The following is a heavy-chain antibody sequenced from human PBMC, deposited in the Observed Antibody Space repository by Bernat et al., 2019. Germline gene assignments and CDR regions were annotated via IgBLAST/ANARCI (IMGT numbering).Heavy chain of an antibody. V-gene: IGHV4-39*01. D-gene: IGHD4-17*01. CDR1: GGSISSSSYY. CDR3: ARDTIMTTVTTVEFDY. J-gene: IGHJ4*02. CDR2: IYYSGST. Sequence: QLQLQESGPGLVKPSETLSLTCTVSGGSISSSSYYWGWIRQPPGKGLEWIGSIYYSGSTYYNPSLKSRVTISVNTSKNQFSLKLSSVTAADTAVYYCARDTIMTTVTTVEFDYGGQGTRVTVSS.